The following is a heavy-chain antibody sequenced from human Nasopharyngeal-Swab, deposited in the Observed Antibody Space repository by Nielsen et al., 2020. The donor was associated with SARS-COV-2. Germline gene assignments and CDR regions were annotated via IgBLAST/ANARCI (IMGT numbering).Heavy chain of an antibody. D-gene: IGHD3-22*01. Sequence: ASVKVSCKASGYAFTRFGINWVRQAPGQGLEWMGWINTNTGNPTYAQGFTGRFVFSLDTSVSTAYLQISSLKAEDTAVYYCARDYVGYYDSSGYYSYFDYWGQGTLVTVSS. CDR1: GYAFTRFG. CDR3: ARDYVGYYDSSGYYSYFDY. CDR2: INTNTGNP. V-gene: IGHV7-4-1*02. J-gene: IGHJ4*02.